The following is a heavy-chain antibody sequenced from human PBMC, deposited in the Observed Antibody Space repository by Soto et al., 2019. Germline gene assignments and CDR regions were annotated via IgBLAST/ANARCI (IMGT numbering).Heavy chain of an antibody. D-gene: IGHD5-12*01. V-gene: IGHV3-30*03. CDR2: ISNDGSDQ. J-gene: IGHJ4*02. CDR1: GFTFNNYA. Sequence: QVQLVESGGGVVQPGRSLRLSCAASGFTFNNYAMHWVRQAPGKGLEWVAIISNDGSDQTYVHSVKGRFTISRDNSKNTVYLQMNSLRPDDTGVYFCAQGCSGAYCFFLVNWGQGTLVSVSS. CDR3: AQGCSGAYCFFLVN.